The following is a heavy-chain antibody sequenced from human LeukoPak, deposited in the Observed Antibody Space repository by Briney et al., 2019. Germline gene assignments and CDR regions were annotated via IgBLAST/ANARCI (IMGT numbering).Heavy chain of an antibody. CDR1: GFTFRNIW. CDR2: IRSNSDGGTA. D-gene: IGHD5-24*01. V-gene: IGHV3-15*01. J-gene: IGHJ4*02. Sequence: GGSLRLSCAASGFTFRNIWMTWVRQAPGKGLEWVGRIRSNSDGGTADYAAPVKGRFTISRDDSKTTLYLQLNSLKAEDTAVYYCTTATSVTTSWSWDQGTLVTVSS. CDR3: TTATSVTTSWS.